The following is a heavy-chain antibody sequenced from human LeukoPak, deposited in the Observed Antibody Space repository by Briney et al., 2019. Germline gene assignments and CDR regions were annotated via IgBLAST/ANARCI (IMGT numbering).Heavy chain of an antibody. Sequence: PGGSLRLSCAASGFTFSSYAMSWVRQAPGKGLEWVSAISGSGGTTYYADSMKGRFFISRDNSKNTLYLQMNSLRAEDTAVYYCAKGQWLPRDYWGQGTLVTVSS. CDR1: GFTFSSYA. CDR2: ISGSGGTT. V-gene: IGHV3-23*01. J-gene: IGHJ4*02. CDR3: AKGQWLPRDY. D-gene: IGHD6-19*01.